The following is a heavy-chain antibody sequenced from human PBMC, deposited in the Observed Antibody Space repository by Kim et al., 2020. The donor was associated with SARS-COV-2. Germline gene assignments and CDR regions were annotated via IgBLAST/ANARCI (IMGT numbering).Heavy chain of an antibody. V-gene: IGHV3-15*01. Sequence: APVKGRFTISRDDSKNTLYLQMNSLKTEDTAVYYCTTDPHFWGSYRLKSQWGQGTLVTVSS. J-gene: IGHJ4*02. CDR3: TTDPHFWGSYRLKSQ. D-gene: IGHD3-16*02.